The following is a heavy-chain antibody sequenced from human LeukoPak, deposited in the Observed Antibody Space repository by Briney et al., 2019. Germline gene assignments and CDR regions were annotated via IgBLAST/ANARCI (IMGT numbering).Heavy chain of an antibody. Sequence: NTGGSLRLSCAASGFTFSGYSMNWVRQAPGKGLEWVSSISSGSSYIYYADSVKGRFTVSRDNAKNTLYLQMNSLRAEDTAIYYCARGPSHSSSWYGLDDWGQGALVTVFS. D-gene: IGHD6-13*01. V-gene: IGHV3-21*01. CDR1: GFTFSGYS. CDR2: ISSGSSYI. CDR3: ARGPSHSSSWYGLDD. J-gene: IGHJ4*02.